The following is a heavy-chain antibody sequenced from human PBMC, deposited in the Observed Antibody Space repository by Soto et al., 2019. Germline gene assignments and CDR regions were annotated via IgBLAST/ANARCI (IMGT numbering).Heavy chain of an antibody. V-gene: IGHV1-69*12. D-gene: IGHD2-15*01. CDR2: IIPIFGTA. Sequence: QVQLVQSGAEVKKPGSSVKVSCKASGGTFSSYAISWVRQAPGQGLEWMGGIIPIFGTANYAQKFQGRVTITADESTSTADIELSSRRSEDTAVYYCARDQVVVDARPDAHRYYGMDVWGQGTTVTVSS. CDR1: GGTFSSYA. J-gene: IGHJ6*02. CDR3: ARDQVVVDARPDAHRYYGMDV.